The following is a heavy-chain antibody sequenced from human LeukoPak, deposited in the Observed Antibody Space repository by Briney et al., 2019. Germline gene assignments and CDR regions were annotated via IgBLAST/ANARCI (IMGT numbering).Heavy chain of an antibody. J-gene: IGHJ5*02. Sequence: GGPLRLSWAASGLTFSGYWMSWVRQAPGKGLVWVSRIKNDGSITTYADSVKGRFTISRDNAKDTLYLQMNSLRVEDTAVYYCARSDWFDPWGQGTLVIVSS. CDR2: IKNDGSIT. CDR3: ARSDWFDP. CDR1: GLTFSGYW. V-gene: IGHV3-74*01.